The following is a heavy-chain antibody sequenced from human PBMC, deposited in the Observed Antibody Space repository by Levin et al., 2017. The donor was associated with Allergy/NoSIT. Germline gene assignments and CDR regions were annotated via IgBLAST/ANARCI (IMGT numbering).Heavy chain of an antibody. V-gene: IGHV3-23*01. CDR1: GFTFSSYA. Sequence: TGGSLRLSCAASGFTFSSYAMSWVRQAPGKGLEWVSAISGSGGSTYYADSVKGRFTISRDNSKNTLYLQMNSLRAEDTAVYYCAKGESSGWSQPGWGQGTLVTVSS. CDR2: ISGSGGST. J-gene: IGHJ4*02. CDR3: AKGESSGWSQPG. D-gene: IGHD6-19*01.